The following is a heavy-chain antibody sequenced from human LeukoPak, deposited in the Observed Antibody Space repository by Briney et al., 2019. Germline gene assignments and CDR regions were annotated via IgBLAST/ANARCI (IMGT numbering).Heavy chain of an antibody. V-gene: IGHV3-30*18. CDR1: GFTFSSYG. CDR2: ISYDGSNK. Sequence: TGGSLRLSCAASGFTFSSYGMHWVRQAPGKGLEWVAVISYDGSNKYYADSVKGRFTISRDNSKNTLYLQMNSLRAEDTAVYYCAKVRAGLYDAFDIWGQGTMVTVSS. CDR3: AKVRAGLYDAFDI. J-gene: IGHJ3*02. D-gene: IGHD6-13*01.